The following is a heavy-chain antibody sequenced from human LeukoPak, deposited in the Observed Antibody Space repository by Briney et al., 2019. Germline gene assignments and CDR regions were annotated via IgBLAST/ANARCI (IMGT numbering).Heavy chain of an antibody. V-gene: IGHV1-8*01. Sequence: ASVKVSCKASGYTFTSYDINWVRQATGQGLEWMGWMNPNSGNTGYAQKFQGRVTITRDTSASTAYMELSSLRSEDTAVYYCASSGTTGNFDYWGQGTLVTVSS. CDR3: ASSGTTGNFDY. J-gene: IGHJ4*02. CDR2: MNPNSGNT. D-gene: IGHD1-1*01. CDR1: GYTFTSYD.